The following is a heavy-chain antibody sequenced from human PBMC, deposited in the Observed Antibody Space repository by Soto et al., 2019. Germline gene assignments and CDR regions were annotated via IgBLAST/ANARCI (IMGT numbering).Heavy chain of an antibody. CDR3: TRHTGSGSHFHY. CDR1: GGSISSSRYY. Sequence: QMRLQESGPGLVKPSETLSLTCNVFGGSISSSRYYWGWVRQPPGKGLEWIGSFYSGGNTYYNASLKSRASISVDTSKKQFSLNLTSVTAADTAMYFCTRHTGSGSHFHYWGQGTLVTVSS. D-gene: IGHD3-10*01. J-gene: IGHJ4*02. CDR2: FYSGGNT. V-gene: IGHV4-39*01.